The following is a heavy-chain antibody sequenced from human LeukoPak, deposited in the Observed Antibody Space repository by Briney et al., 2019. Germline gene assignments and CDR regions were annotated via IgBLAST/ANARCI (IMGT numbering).Heavy chain of an antibody. CDR2: IYPADSTA. D-gene: IGHD6-13*01. Sequence: GESLKISCKASGYSFTTYWIGWVRQVPGNGLEWVGIIYPADSTAKYSPSFQGQVTISADKSISTAYLQWSSLKASDTAMYYCARTTAAADPPFDYWGQGTLVTVSS. V-gene: IGHV5-51*01. J-gene: IGHJ4*02. CDR1: GYSFTTYW. CDR3: ARTTAAADPPFDY.